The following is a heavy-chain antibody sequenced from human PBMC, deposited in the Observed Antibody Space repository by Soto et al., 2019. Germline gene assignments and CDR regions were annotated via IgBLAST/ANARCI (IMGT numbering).Heavy chain of an antibody. J-gene: IGHJ5*02. CDR1: GGSFSGYY. CDR2: INHSGST. CDR3: ARDLLYYDFWSGYYRRYYNWFDP. V-gene: IGHV4-34*01. D-gene: IGHD3-3*01. Sequence: LSLTCAVYGGSFSGYYWSWIRQPPGKGLEWIGEINHSGSTNYNPSLKSRVTISVDTSKNQFSLKLSSVTAADTAVYYCARDLLYYDFWSGYYRRYYNWFDPWGQGTLVTVSS.